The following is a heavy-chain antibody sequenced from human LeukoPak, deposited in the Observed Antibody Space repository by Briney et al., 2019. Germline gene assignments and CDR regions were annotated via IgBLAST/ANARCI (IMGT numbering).Heavy chain of an antibody. J-gene: IGHJ4*02. CDR2: ISYSGST. D-gene: IGHD3-22*01. V-gene: IGHV4-59*01. Sequence: SATLSLTCSVSGGSISSYYWSWIRQHPGEGLEWVGDISYSGSTKYNPTLKSRATISADTSKNQFSLELTSVTAADTAVYYCAREARGSNGYYYNFWGQGTLVTVSA. CDR1: GGSISSYY. CDR3: AREARGSNGYYYNF.